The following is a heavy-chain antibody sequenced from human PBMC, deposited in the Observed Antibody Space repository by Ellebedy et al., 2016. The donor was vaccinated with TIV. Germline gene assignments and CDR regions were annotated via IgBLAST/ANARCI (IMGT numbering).Heavy chain of an antibody. CDR3: ARELYFHVLAGFFRY. J-gene: IGHJ4*02. CDR1: GYTFTGHF. D-gene: IGHD3-9*01. V-gene: IGHV1-2*02. Sequence: AASVKVSCKTSGYTFTGHFIHWARQAPGQGLEWMGWINPNNGSTESAQKFQGRVTMTRDTSARTAYMELTRLTSDDTAIYFCARELYFHVLAGFFRYWGRGTPVTVSS. CDR2: INPNNGST.